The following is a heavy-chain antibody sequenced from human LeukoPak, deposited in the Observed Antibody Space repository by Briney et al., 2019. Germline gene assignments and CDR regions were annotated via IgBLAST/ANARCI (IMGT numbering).Heavy chain of an antibody. Sequence: GASVKVSCKASGYTFNSHGISWVRQAPGQGLEWMGWISGYNGNTNYGRKVQGRVNMTADTSTSTAYMELSSLRSEDTAVYYCASGQRLLWFGELLHKGYNWF. CDR1: GYTFNSHG. J-gene: IGHJ5*01. CDR3: ASGQRLLWFGELLHKGYNWF. V-gene: IGHV1-18*04. D-gene: IGHD3-10*01. CDR2: ISGYNGNT.